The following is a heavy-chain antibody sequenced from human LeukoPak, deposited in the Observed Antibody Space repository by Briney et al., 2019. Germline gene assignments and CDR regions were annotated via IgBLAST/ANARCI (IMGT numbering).Heavy chain of an antibody. J-gene: IGHJ3*02. CDR3: ARIIVGATDAFDI. Sequence: GESLKISCKGSGYSFTSHWIGWVRQMPGKGLEWMGIIYPGDSDTKYSPSFQGQVTISADKSISTAYLQWSCLKASDTAMYYCARIIVGATDAFDIWGQGTMVTVSS. D-gene: IGHD1-26*01. CDR2: IYPGDSDT. V-gene: IGHV5-51*01. CDR1: GYSFTSHW.